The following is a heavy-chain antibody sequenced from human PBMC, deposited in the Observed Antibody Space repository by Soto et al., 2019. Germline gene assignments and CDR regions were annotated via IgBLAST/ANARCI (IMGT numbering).Heavy chain of an antibody. Sequence: QITLKESGPTLVKPTQTLTLTCTFSGFSLSTSGVGVGWIRQPPGKALEWLAHIYWNDDKRYSPSLKSRLTITKDTSKNQVVLTMTTMDPMDTATYYCAHRLADIVASEFYFDFWGQGTPVTVSS. CDR1: GFSLSTSGVG. J-gene: IGHJ4*02. V-gene: IGHV2-5*01. CDR2: IYWNDDK. D-gene: IGHD5-12*01. CDR3: AHRLADIVASEFYFDF.